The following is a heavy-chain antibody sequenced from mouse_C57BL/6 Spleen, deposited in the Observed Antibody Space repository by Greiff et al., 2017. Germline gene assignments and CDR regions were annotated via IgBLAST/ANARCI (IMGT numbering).Heavy chain of an antibody. J-gene: IGHJ4*01. CDR3: TTKPSDD. CDR1: GFNIKDDY. V-gene: IGHV14-4*01. Sequence: EVQLQQSGAELVRPGASVKLSCTASGFNIKDDYMHWVKQRPEQGLEWIGWIDPENGDTEYASKFQGKATITADTSSNTAYLQLSSLTSEDTAVYYCTTKPSDDWRQGTSVTVSS. CDR2: IDPENGDT.